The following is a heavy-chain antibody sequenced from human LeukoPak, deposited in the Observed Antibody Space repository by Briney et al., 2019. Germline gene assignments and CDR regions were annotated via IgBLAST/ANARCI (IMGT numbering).Heavy chain of an antibody. CDR2: MNPKSGNT. CDR1: GYTFTSYD. Sequence: ASVKVSCKASGYTFTSYDINWVRQAAGQGLEWMGWMNPKSGNTGYAQKFQGRVTMSRNTSISTAYMELSSLRSDDTAVYYCAREGPVTIFGVVDPWGQGILVTVSS. D-gene: IGHD3-3*01. V-gene: IGHV1-8*01. CDR3: AREGPVTIFGVVDP. J-gene: IGHJ5*02.